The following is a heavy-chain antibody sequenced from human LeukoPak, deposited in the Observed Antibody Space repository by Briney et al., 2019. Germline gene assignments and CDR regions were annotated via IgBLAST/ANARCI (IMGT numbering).Heavy chain of an antibody. CDR2: IYHDGRT. D-gene: IGHD3-10*01. CDR3: ARTRDSGSSDI. CDR1: GGSISSSY. J-gene: IGHJ3*02. V-gene: IGHV4-59*01. Sequence: SETLSLTCTVSGGSISSSYWSWIRQPPGKGLEWIGYIYHDGRTNYNPSLKRRVTISVDTSKNQFSLKLTSVTATDTAMYFCARTRDSGSSDIWGQGTMVTVSS.